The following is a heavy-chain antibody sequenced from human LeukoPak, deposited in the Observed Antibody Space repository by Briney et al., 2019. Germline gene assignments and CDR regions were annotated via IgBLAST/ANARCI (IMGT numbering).Heavy chain of an antibody. J-gene: IGHJ5*02. Sequence: PGGSLRLSCAASGFTFSSYAMHWVRQAPGKGLEWVAVISYDGSNKYYADSVKGRFTISRDNSENTLYLQMNSLRAEDTAVYYCAKGGQQWLVENWFDPWGQGTLVTVSS. CDR2: ISYDGSNK. CDR3: AKGGQQWLVENWFDP. D-gene: IGHD6-19*01. V-gene: IGHV3-30*04. CDR1: GFTFSSYA.